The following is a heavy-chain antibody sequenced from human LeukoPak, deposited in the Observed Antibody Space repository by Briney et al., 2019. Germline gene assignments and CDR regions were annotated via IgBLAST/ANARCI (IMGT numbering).Heavy chain of an antibody. CDR1: GFSISSYY. V-gene: IGHV4-59*01. J-gene: IGHJ6*04. Sequence: SETLSLTCTVSGFSISSYYWSWLRQPPGKGLEWVGYIYYSGSTNYNPSLKSRVTISVDTSKNQFSLKLSYVTAADTDVYYCARAAYSSAVYYYGMDVWGKGTTVTVSS. D-gene: IGHD6-25*01. CDR3: ARAAYSSAVYYYGMDV. CDR2: IYYSGST.